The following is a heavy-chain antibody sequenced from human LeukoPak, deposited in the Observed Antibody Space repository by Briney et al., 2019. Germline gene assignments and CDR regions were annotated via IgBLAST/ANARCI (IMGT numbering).Heavy chain of an antibody. Sequence: GASLKVSCKASGYSFTNYGFTSVRQAPGQGLEWMGWINANNGNTNYAQRLQGRVTMTIDTSTNTAYMELRSLRSDDTAVYYCARAAPRDCTNGICWVDYWGQGTLVTVSS. CDR1: GYSFTNYG. J-gene: IGHJ4*02. CDR3: ARAAPRDCTNGICWVDY. V-gene: IGHV1-18*01. CDR2: INANNGNT. D-gene: IGHD2-8*01.